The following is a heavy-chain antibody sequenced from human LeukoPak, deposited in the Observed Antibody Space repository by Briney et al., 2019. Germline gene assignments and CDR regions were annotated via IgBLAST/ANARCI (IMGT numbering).Heavy chain of an antibody. J-gene: IGHJ1*01. CDR1: GGSISSGGYY. V-gene: IGHV4-31*03. CDR2: IYYSEST. Sequence: PSLTLSLTCTVSGGSISSGGYYWSWIRQHPGKGLEWIGCIYYSESTYYNPSLKSRVTISVGTSKNQFSLKLSSVTAADTAVYYCARGASVAVAGTRYFQHWGQGTLVTVSS. D-gene: IGHD6-19*01. CDR3: ARGASVAVAGTRYFQH.